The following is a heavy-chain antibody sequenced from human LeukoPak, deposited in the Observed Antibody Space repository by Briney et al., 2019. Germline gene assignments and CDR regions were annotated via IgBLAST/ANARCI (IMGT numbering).Heavy chain of an antibody. CDR2: IDHSGST. J-gene: IGHJ4*02. CDR3: AGTSIAAAGTYDY. V-gene: IGHV4-34*01. Sequence: SETLSLTCAVYGGSFSGYYWSWIRQPPGKGLEWIGEIDHSGSTNNNPSLKSRVTISVDTSKNQFSLKLSSVTAADTAVYYCAGTSIAAAGTYDYWGQGTLVTVSS. D-gene: IGHD6-13*01. CDR1: GGSFSGYY.